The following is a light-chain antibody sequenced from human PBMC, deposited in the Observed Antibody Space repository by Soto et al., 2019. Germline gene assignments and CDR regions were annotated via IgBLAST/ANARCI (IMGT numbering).Light chain of an antibody. CDR2: AAS. CDR1: QSISIY. J-gene: IGKJ1*01. CDR3: QQSYSTPRT. V-gene: IGKV1-39*01. Sequence: DIQMTQSPSSLSASVGDRVTITCRASQSISIYLNWYQQKPGKAPKLLIYAASSLQSGVPSRSSGSGSGTDFTLTISSLQPEDFATYYCQQSYSTPRTFGQGTKVDI.